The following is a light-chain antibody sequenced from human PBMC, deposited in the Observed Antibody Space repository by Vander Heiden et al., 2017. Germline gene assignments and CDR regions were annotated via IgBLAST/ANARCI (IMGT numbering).Light chain of an antibody. Sequence: EIVLTQSPATLSLSPGERATLSCRASQSVSSYLAWYQQKPGQAPRLLIYDASTSATGIPARFSGSGSGTDVTLTISSLEPADFAVYYCQQRSNWPPFTFGRGTKVDIK. J-gene: IGKJ3*01. CDR3: QQRSNWPPFT. V-gene: IGKV3-11*01. CDR2: DAS. CDR1: QSVSSY.